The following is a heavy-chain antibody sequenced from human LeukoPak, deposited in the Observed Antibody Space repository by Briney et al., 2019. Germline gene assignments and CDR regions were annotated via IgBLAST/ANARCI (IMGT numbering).Heavy chain of an antibody. D-gene: IGHD5-18*01. CDR3: ATPTRYSYGHYFDY. Sequence: PGGSLRLSCAASGFTFSSYDMSWVRQAPGKGLEWVSRINSDGSSTSYADSVKGRFTISRDNAKNTLYLQMNSLRAEDTAVYYCATPTRYSYGHYFDYWGQGTLVTVSS. J-gene: IGHJ4*02. CDR1: GFTFSSYD. V-gene: IGHV3-74*01. CDR2: INSDGSST.